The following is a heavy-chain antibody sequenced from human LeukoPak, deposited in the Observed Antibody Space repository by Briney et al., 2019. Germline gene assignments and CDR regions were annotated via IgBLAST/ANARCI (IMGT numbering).Heavy chain of an antibody. Sequence: GASVKVSCKASGYTFTSYGISGVRQAPGQGLEWMGWISAYNGNTNYAQKLQGRVTMTTDTSTSTAYMELRSLRSDDTAVYYCATVIPMDYYDSSGSGFDYWGQGTLVTVSS. CDR3: ATVIPMDYYDSSGSGFDY. V-gene: IGHV1-18*01. D-gene: IGHD3-22*01. CDR2: ISAYNGNT. CDR1: GYTFTSYG. J-gene: IGHJ4*02.